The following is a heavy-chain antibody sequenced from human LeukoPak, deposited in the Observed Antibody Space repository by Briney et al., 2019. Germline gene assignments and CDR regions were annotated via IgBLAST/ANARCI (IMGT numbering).Heavy chain of an antibody. D-gene: IGHD3-22*01. J-gene: IGHJ3*02. V-gene: IGHV4-59*01. CDR2: IYYSGST. CDR1: GGSISSYY. CDR3: ARESGSSGYYYDLDAFDI. Sequence: SETLSLTCTVSGGSISSYYWSWLRQPPAKGLEWIGYIYYSGSTNYNPSLTSRVTISVDTSKNQFSLKLSSVTAADTAVYYCARESGSSGYYYDLDAFDIWGQGAMVTVSS.